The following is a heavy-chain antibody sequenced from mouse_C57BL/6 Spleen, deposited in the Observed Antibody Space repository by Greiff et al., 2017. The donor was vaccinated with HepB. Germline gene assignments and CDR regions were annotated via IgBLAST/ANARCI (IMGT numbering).Heavy chain of an antibody. V-gene: IGHV1-50*01. CDR2: IDPSDSYT. Sequence: VQLQQPGAELVKPGASVKLSCKASGYTFTSYWMQWVKQRPGQGLEWIGEIDPSDSYTNYNQKFKGKATLTVDTSSSTAYMQLSSLTSEDSAVYYCARWGSVYAMDYWGQGTSVTVSS. CDR3: ARWGSVYAMDY. J-gene: IGHJ4*01. CDR1: GYTFTSYW.